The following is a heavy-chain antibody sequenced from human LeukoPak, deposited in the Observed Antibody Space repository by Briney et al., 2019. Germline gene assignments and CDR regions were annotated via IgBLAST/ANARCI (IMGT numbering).Heavy chain of an antibody. Sequence: SETLSLTCTVSGGSISGYFWTWIRQPAGKGLEWIGRIYSSGSNNYNPSLNSRGTMSLDTSKIHFSLNLTSVTAADTAVYYCAREPTSGREPTSGRPLDYWGQGTLVTVSS. CDR3: AREPTSGREPTSGRPLDY. J-gene: IGHJ4*02. D-gene: IGHD5-12*01. V-gene: IGHV4-4*07. CDR2: IYSSGSN. CDR1: GGSISGYF.